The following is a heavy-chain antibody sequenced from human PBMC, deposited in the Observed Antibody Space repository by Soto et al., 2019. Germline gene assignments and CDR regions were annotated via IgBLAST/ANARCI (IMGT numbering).Heavy chain of an antibody. J-gene: IGHJ4*02. Sequence: GGSLRLSCAVAGYTFGNHWMHWVRQAPGKGLEWVSRMNSDGSIINYADSVKGRFTVSRDNAKNTLYLQMNSLRVEDTAVYYCATAEVDYWGPGTLVTVSS. CDR1: GYTFGNHW. CDR3: ATAEVDY. CDR2: MNSDGSII. V-gene: IGHV3-74*01.